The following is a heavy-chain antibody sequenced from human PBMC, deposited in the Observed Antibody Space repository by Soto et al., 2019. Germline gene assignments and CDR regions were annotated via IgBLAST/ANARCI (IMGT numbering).Heavy chain of an antibody. CDR3: ARDVNAEPFDL. Sequence: GGSLRLSCAGSGFPFSRYWMHWVRQVPGKGLMWVANVVPDGSGTTYADSVKGRFTVSRDNAKNMLYLQMNSLRVEDTALYYCARDVNAEPFDLWGQGTLVTVSS. CDR2: VVPDGSGT. CDR1: GFPFSRYW. V-gene: IGHV3-74*01. J-gene: IGHJ5*02.